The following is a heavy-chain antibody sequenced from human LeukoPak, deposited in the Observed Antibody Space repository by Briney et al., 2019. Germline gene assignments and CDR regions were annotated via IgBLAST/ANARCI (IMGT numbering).Heavy chain of an antibody. Sequence: LETLSLTCTVSGGSIRSTTYYWGWIRQPPGKGLEWIGSIYYSGSTYYNPSLKSRVTISVDTSKNQFSLKLSSVTAADTAVYYCAREFDSSGYYLYAIDYWGQGTLVTVSS. CDR2: IYYSGST. V-gene: IGHV4-39*07. J-gene: IGHJ4*02. CDR3: AREFDSSGYYLYAIDY. D-gene: IGHD3-22*01. CDR1: GGSIRSTTYY.